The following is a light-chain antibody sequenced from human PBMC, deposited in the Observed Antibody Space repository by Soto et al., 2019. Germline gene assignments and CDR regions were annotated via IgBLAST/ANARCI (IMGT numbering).Light chain of an antibody. CDR3: QQYNGYSGT. Sequence: TQMTQTPSALSASLGDSISITCRASRDIVTWLSCYQHKPGKVPKFLIYKAFYLETGEVARLRGSGFGTEFTLTISSLQPDDVATYYCQQYNGYSGTFGQGTKVDIK. CDR2: KAF. CDR1: RDIVTW. J-gene: IGKJ1*01. V-gene: IGKV1-5*03.